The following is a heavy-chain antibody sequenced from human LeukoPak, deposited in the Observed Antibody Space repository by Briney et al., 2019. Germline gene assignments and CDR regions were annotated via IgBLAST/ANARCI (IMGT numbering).Heavy chain of an antibody. V-gene: IGHV4-34*01. CDR1: RRSSRGYY. D-gene: IGHD2-2*01. CDR3: ARAIVVVPAATSDYFDY. CDR2: INHRGST. Sequence: PSETLSLTRALYRRSSRGYYWSWIRPPPGKGLEWIGGINHRGSTNYNPSLKSRVTISVDTSRDQFSLKRRSVTAADTAVYDCARAIVVVPAATSDYFDYWGQGTLVSVSS. J-gene: IGHJ4*02.